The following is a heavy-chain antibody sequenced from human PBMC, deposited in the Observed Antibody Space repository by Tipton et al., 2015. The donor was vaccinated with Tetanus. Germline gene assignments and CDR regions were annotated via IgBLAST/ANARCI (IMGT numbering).Heavy chain of an antibody. V-gene: IGHV1-2*02. J-gene: IGHJ6*02. CDR1: GYTFTGYY. Sequence: QLVQSGAEVKKPGASVKVSCKASGYTFTGYYIYWVRQAPGQGLEWMGWIDPNSGGTVYAQKFQGRVTMTRDTSISTAYMELRSLRSDDTAVYYCARDRGEYIYYGMDVWGPGTTVTVS. D-gene: IGHD4-17*01. CDR3: ARDRGEYIYYGMDV. CDR2: IDPNSGGT.